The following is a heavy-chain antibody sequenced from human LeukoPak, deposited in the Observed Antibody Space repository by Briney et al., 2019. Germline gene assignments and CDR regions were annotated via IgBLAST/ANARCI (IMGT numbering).Heavy chain of an antibody. Sequence: GGSLRLSCELSGFMFQDYVIHWVRQAPAKGRDWVALVSWDIISTYYGDSVKDRFTISRDNDKNSVYLEMNSLRNEDSGLYYCARDVGNRAPPEAGEYYFDHWGQGTLVTVSS. D-gene: IGHD3-10*01. CDR1: GFMFQDYV. CDR3: ARDVGNRAPPEAGEYYFDH. CDR2: VSWDIIST. V-gene: IGHV3-43*01. J-gene: IGHJ4*02.